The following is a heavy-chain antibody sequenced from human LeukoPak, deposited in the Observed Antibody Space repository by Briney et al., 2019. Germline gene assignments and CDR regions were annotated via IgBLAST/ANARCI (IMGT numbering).Heavy chain of an antibody. CDR3: ARGYDSSGYYEGFDY. D-gene: IGHD3-22*01. V-gene: IGHV1-18*01. Sequence: GASVNVSSKASGYTFTSYGISWVRQAPGQGLEWMGWISAYNGNTNYAQKLQGRVTMTTDTSTSTAYMELRSLRSDDTAVYYCARGYDSSGYYEGFDYWGQGTPVTVSS. CDR1: GYTFTSYG. CDR2: ISAYNGNT. J-gene: IGHJ4*01.